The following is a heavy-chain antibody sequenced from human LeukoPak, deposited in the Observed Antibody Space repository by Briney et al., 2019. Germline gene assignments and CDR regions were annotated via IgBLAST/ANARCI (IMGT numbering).Heavy chain of an antibody. CDR1: GFIFDDYA. CDR3: AKIAAAVVY. J-gene: IGHJ4*02. CDR2: ISWNSGSI. V-gene: IGHV3-9*01. Sequence: GGSLRLSCVASGFIFDDYAMHWVRQGPGKGLEWVSGISWNSGSIGYADSEKGRFTISKDNAKNSLYLQMNSLRAEDTALYYCAKIAAAVVYWGQGTLVTVSS. D-gene: IGHD6-13*01.